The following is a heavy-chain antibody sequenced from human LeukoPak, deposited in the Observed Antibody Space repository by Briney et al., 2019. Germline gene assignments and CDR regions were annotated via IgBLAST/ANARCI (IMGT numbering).Heavy chain of an antibody. V-gene: IGHV3-20*01. Sequence: GGSLRLSCAASGFTFDDYGMSWVRQAPGKGLEWVSGINWNGGSTGYADSVKGRFTISRDNAKNSLYLQMNSLRAEDTALYHCARDLRYYDFWSGYYTYYYYGMDVWGQGTTVTVSS. CDR3: ARDLRYYDFWSGYYTYYYYGMDV. CDR1: GFTFDDYG. CDR2: INWNGGST. D-gene: IGHD3-3*01. J-gene: IGHJ6*02.